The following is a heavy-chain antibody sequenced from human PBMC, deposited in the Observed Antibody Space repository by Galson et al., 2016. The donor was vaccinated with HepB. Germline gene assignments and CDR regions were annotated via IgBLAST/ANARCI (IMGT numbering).Heavy chain of an antibody. D-gene: IGHD4-23*01. Sequence: SVKVSCKASGYTFTNHGISWVRQAPGQGLEWMGWISAYNGDTYYAQKLQDRVTMTTDTSTTTAHMELRSLRSDDTAVYYCARVPREKREVTWRAIDYGGQGTRVTVSS. V-gene: IGHV1-18*04. CDR1: GYTFTNHG. CDR3: ARVPREKREVTWRAIDY. J-gene: IGHJ4*02. CDR2: ISAYNGDT.